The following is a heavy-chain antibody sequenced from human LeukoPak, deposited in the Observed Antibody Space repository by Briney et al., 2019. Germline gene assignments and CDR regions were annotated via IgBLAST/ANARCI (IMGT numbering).Heavy chain of an antibody. CDR3: ARDGGYYYYYMDV. J-gene: IGHJ6*03. V-gene: IGHV3-7*01. CDR1: GLTFSSYW. CDR2: IKQDGSEK. D-gene: IGHD3-10*01. Sequence: GGSLRLSCAASGLTFSSYWMSWVRQAPGKGLEWVANIKQDGSEKYYVDSVKGRFTISRDNAKNSLYLQMNSLRAEDTAVYYCARDGGYYYYYMDVWGKGTTVSVSS.